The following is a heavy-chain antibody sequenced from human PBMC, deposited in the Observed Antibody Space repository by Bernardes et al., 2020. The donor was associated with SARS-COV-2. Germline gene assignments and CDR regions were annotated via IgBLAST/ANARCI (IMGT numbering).Heavy chain of an antibody. V-gene: IGHV4-59*01. J-gene: IGHJ5*02. Sequence: SEPLSLTCTVSGGSISSYYWSWIRQPPGKGLEWIGYIYHSGSTNYNPSLKSRVTISVDTSKNQFFLKLSSVTAADTAVYYCARASGALWFGELLNWFDPWGQGTLVTVSS. CDR1: GGSISSYY. CDR3: ARASGALWFGELLNWFDP. CDR2: IYHSGST. D-gene: IGHD3-10*01.